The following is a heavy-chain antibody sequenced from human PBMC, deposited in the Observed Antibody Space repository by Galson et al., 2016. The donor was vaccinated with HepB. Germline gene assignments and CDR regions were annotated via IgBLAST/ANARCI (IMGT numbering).Heavy chain of an antibody. J-gene: IGHJ4*02. CDR1: GFTFNRRG. CDR2: DSMDGRRK. V-gene: IGHV3-30*03. D-gene: IGHD2/OR15-2a*01. Sequence: SLRLSCAASGFTFNRRGMHWVRQAPGKGLEWVAADSMDGRRKWYAESVKGRFAISRDNFNNMLFLQMSSLRPDDTAVYFCARRHEYCPPVGCSVDYWGQGTLVSVSS. CDR3: ARRHEYCPPVGCSVDY.